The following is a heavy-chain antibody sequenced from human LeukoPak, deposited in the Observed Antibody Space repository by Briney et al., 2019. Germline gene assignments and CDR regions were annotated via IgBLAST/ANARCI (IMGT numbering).Heavy chain of an antibody. CDR3: ARGRRDGYNYWYFDL. D-gene: IGHD5-24*01. Sequence: SMKVSCKASGGTFSSYAISWVRQAPGQGLEWMGGIIPIFGTANYAQKFQGRVTITADESTSTAYMELSSLRSEDTAVYYCARGRRDGYNYWYFDLWGRGTLVTVSS. V-gene: IGHV1-69*13. CDR1: GGTFSSYA. J-gene: IGHJ2*01. CDR2: IIPIFGTA.